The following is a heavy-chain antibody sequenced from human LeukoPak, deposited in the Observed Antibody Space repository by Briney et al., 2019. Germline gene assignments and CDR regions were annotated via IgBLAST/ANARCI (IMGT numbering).Heavy chain of an antibody. CDR3: TSFGVPAALDYYYMDV. Sequence: SETLSLTCTVSGGSISSYYWSWIRQPPGKGLEWIGYIFYSGSTNYNPSLKSPVTISVDTSKNQFSLKLSSVTAADTAVYHCTSFGVPAALDYYYMDVWGKGTTVTVSS. CDR2: IFYSGST. V-gene: IGHV4-59*01. J-gene: IGHJ6*03. D-gene: IGHD2-2*01. CDR1: GGSISSYY.